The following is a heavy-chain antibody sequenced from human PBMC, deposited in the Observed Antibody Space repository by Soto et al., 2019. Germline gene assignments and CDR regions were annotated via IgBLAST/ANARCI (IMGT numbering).Heavy chain of an antibody. CDR1: GGSISSSSYY. J-gene: IGHJ4*02. V-gene: IGHV4-39*01. Sequence: PSETLSLTCSVSGGSISSSSYYWGWIRQPPGKGLQWIGTIYYSGSTYYNPSLKSRVTISVDTSKNQFSLKLSSVTAADTAVYYCASSDDGSTIDYWGQGALVTVSS. CDR3: ASSDDGSTIDY. D-gene: IGHD1-1*01. CDR2: IYYSGST.